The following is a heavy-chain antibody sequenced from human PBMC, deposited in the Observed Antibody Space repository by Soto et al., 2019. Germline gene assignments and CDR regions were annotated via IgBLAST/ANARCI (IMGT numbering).Heavy chain of an antibody. J-gene: IGHJ4*02. Sequence: PXXPLRHACAASGLTFGSYGIHRVLQAPGKGLEWVAVISYDGSNQYYADSVKGRFTISRDNSKNTLYLQMNSLRDEDTAVYYCAKDRDSSGLYYFDYWGQGTLVTVSS. CDR3: AKDRDSSGLYYFDY. V-gene: IGHV3-30*18. D-gene: IGHD6-19*01. CDR2: ISYDGSNQ. CDR1: GLTFGSYG.